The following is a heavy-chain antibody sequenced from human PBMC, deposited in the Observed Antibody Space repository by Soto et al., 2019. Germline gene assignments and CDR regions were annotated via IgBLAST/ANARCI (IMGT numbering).Heavy chain of an antibody. V-gene: IGHV4-34*01. Sequence: QVQLQQWGAGLLKPSETLSLTCAVYGGSFSGYYWSWIRQPPGKGLEWIGEINHSGSTNYNPSLKSRVTISVDPSKNQFSLKLSSVTAADTAVYYCARAVEAAAGKYYFDYWGQGTLVTVSS. CDR2: INHSGST. CDR1: GGSFSGYY. CDR3: ARAVEAAAGKYYFDY. D-gene: IGHD6-13*01. J-gene: IGHJ4*02.